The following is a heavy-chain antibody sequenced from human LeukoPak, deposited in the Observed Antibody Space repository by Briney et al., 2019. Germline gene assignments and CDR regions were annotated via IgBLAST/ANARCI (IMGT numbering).Heavy chain of an antibody. J-gene: IGHJ4*02. CDR2: ISGSGGST. Sequence: PGGSLRLSCAASGFTFSSYAMSWVRQAPGKGLEWVSAISGSGGSTYYADSVKGRFTISRDNSKNTLYLQMNSLRAEDTAVYYCARDFGHYDILTGYYPYWGQGTLVTVSS. CDR1: GFTFSSYA. V-gene: IGHV3-23*01. CDR3: ARDFGHYDILTGYYPY. D-gene: IGHD3-9*01.